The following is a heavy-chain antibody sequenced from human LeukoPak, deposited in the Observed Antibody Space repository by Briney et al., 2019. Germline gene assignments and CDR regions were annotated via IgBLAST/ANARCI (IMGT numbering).Heavy chain of an antibody. V-gene: IGHV3-48*01. J-gene: IGHJ4*02. CDR1: GFTFSSYS. Sequence: GGSLRLSCAASGFTFSSYSMNWVRQAPGKGLEWVSYISSSSSSIYYADSVKGRFTISRDNAKNSLYLQMNSLRAEDTAVYCCARSGITMIVVVDWGQGTLVTVSS. CDR2: ISSSSSSI. CDR3: ARSGITMIVVVD. D-gene: IGHD3-22*01.